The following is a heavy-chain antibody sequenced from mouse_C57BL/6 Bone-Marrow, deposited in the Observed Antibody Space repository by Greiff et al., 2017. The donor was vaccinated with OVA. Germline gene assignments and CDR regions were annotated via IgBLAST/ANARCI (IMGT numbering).Heavy chain of an antibody. V-gene: IGHV14-3*01. CDR3: ALIYYYGGSYGFAY. CDR1: GFNIKNTY. CDR2: IDPANGNT. D-gene: IGHD1-1*01. J-gene: IGHJ3*01. Sequence: VHVKQSVAELVRPGASVKLSCTASGFNIKNTYMHWVKQRPEQGLEWIGRIDPANGNTKYAPKFQGKATITADTSSNPAYLQLSSLTSEDTAIYYCALIYYYGGSYGFAYWGQGTLVTVSA.